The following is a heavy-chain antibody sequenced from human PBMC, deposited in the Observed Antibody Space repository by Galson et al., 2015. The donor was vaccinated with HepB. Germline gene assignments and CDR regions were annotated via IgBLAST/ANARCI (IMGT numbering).Heavy chain of an antibody. J-gene: IGHJ3*01. V-gene: IGHV1-18*01. Sequence: RQAPGQGLEWMGWISGYNDNTNYAQKFQGRVTMTTDTSTSAAYMELRSLRSDDTAVYYCARNTSDKGAFDVWGQGTLVTVSS. D-gene: IGHD1/OR15-1a*01. CDR2: ISGYNDNT. CDR3: ARNTSDKGAFDV.